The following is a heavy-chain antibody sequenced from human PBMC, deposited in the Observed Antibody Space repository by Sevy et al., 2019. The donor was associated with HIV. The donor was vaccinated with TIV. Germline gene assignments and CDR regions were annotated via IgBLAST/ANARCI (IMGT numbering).Heavy chain of an antibody. D-gene: IGHD5-18*01. CDR1: GGSISAKNYF. Sequence: SETLSLTCTVSGGSISAKNYFWGWIRQPPGKGLAWIGSIHHTGSTYHSPSLQSRVDISVDTSKKLFSVKLSSVTAADTAVYFCARHAFKHGYRPSYFDSWSHGTLVTVSS. J-gene: IGHJ4*01. CDR2: IHHTGST. V-gene: IGHV4-39*01. CDR3: ARHAFKHGYRPSYFDS.